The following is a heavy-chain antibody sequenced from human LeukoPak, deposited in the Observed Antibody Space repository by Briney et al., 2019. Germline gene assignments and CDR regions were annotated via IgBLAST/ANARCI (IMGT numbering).Heavy chain of an antibody. Sequence: SETLSLTCTVSGGSISSSGYYWGWIRQPPGEGLEWIGSIYYSGSTYYNPSLKSRVTFSVDTSKNQFSLKLSSVTAADTAVYYCARLLSSDWYKGAFDIWGQGTMVTVSS. D-gene: IGHD6-19*01. CDR1: GGSISSSGYY. V-gene: IGHV4-39*01. CDR2: IYYSGST. CDR3: ARLLSSDWYKGAFDI. J-gene: IGHJ3*02.